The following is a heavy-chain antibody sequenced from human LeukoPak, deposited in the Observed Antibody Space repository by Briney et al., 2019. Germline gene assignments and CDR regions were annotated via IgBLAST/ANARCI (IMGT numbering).Heavy chain of an antibody. Sequence: SETLSLTCTVSGGSISSYYGSWIRQPPGKGLEWIGYIHYSGSTNYNPSLKSRVTISVDTSKNQFSLKLSSVTAADTAVYYCAREHGRSFVWGQGTLDTVSS. J-gene: IGHJ4*02. D-gene: IGHD5-24*01. CDR3: AREHGRSFV. CDR2: IHYSGST. V-gene: IGHV4-59*01. CDR1: GGSISSYY.